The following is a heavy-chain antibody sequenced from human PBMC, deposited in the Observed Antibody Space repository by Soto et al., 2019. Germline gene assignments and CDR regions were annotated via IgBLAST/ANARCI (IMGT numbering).Heavy chain of an antibody. J-gene: IGHJ5*02. D-gene: IGHD2-2*01. V-gene: IGHV2-5*02. CDR3: AHSNQGYCSSTSCYYDWFDP. Sequence: GLDLEWLALIYWDDDKRYSPSLKSRLTITKDTSKNQVVLTMTNMDPVDTATYYCAHSNQGYCSSTSCYYDWFDPWGQGTLVTVSS. CDR2: IYWDDDK.